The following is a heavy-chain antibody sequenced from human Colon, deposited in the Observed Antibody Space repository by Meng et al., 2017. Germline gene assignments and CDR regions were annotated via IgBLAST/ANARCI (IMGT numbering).Heavy chain of an antibody. J-gene: IGHJ4*02. V-gene: IGHV4-61*08. CDR2: ARIDYANT. Sequence: QAQLQEAGPGLVRPSEALSLICAVSGASVRSPDHQWGWGRQPPGKGLEWIGYARIDYANTNYNPSLKSRVNVSLDTSKNQFSLNVRSVTAADTAVYYCARDYWGSLDFWGQGILVTVSS. CDR3: ARDYWGSLDF. CDR1: GASVRSPDHQ. D-gene: IGHD3-16*01.